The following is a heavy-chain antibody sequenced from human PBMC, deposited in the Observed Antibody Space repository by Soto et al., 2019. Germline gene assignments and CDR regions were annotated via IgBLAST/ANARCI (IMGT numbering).Heavy chain of an antibody. D-gene: IGHD2-2*02. CDR1: GGSISSYY. J-gene: IGHJ5*02. CDR2: IYTSGST. V-gene: IGHV4-4*07. CDR3: ARDHIVVVPAAILGWFDP. Sequence: TSETLSLTCTVSGGSISSYYWIWIRQPAGKGLEWIGRIYTSGSTNYNPSLKSRVTMSVDTSKNQFSLKLSSVTAADTAVYYCARDHIVVVPAAILGWFDPWGQGTLVTVSS.